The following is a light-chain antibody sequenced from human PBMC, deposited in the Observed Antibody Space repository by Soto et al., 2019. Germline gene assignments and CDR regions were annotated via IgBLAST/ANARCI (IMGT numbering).Light chain of an antibody. V-gene: IGKV3-20*01. CDR1: QSISSSY. J-gene: IGKJ2*01. Sequence: EIVLTQSPGTLSSSPGERAALSCRATQSISSSYLAWYQQRPGQAPRLLIYAASSRATGIPDRFSGSGSGTDVTLTISRLEPEDFAVYYCQQYGSSPCTFGQGTKLEIK. CDR2: AAS. CDR3: QQYGSSPCT.